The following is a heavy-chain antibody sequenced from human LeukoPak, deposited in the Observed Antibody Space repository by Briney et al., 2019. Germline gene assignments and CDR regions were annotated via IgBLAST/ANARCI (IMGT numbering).Heavy chain of an antibody. CDR3: AKDPHFAATGY. D-gene: IGHD2-15*01. J-gene: IGHJ4*02. CDR1: GFTFSSYA. CDR2: ISGSGGST. Sequence: PGGSLRLSCAASGFTFSSYAMSWVRQAPGKGLEWVAAISGSGGSTYYADSVKGRFTISRDNSKNTLYLQVNRLRAEDTAVYYCAKDPHFAATGYWGQGTLVTVSS. V-gene: IGHV3-23*01.